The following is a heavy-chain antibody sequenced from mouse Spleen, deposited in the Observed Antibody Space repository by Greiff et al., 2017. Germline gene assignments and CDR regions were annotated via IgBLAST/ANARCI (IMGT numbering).Heavy chain of an antibody. CDR2: IYPVSGET. V-gene: IGHV1-11*01. CDR3: GRNDYLDY. D-gene: IGHD2-3*01. Sequence: VQLQQSGAELVRPGASVKLSCTASGFNIKDYYMHWVKQRPGQGLEWIGRIYPVSGETNYNQKFMGKATFSVDRSSSTVYMVLNSLTSEDPAVYYCGRNDYLDYWGQGTTLTVSS. CDR1: GFNIKDYY. J-gene: IGHJ2*01.